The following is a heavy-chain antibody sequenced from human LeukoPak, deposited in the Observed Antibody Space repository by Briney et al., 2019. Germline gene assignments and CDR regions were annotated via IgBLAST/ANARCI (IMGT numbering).Heavy chain of an antibody. D-gene: IGHD1-26*01. CDR2: IYHSGST. J-gene: IGHJ5*02. V-gene: IGHV4-4*02. CDR3: ARRARGSYFHWFDP. Sequence: PSETLSLTCAVSGGSISSSNWWSWVRQPPGKGLEWIGEIYHSGSTNYNPSLKSRVTISVDTSKNQFSLKLSSVTAADTAVYYCARRARGSYFHWFDPWGQGTLVTVSS. CDR1: GGSISSSNW.